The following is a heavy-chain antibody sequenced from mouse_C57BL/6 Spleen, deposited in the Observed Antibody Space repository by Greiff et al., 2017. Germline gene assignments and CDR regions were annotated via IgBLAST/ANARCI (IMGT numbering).Heavy chain of an antibody. V-gene: IGHV5-6*01. D-gene: IGHD2-5*01. CDR1: GFTFSSYG. CDR3: ARLSNGAMDY. Sequence: EVMLVESGGDLVKPGGSLKLSCAASGFTFSSYGMSWVRQTPDKRLEWVATISSGGSYTYYPDSVKGRFTISRDNAKNTLYLQMSSLKSEDTAMYYCARLSNGAMDYWGQGTSVTVSS. J-gene: IGHJ4*01. CDR2: ISSGGSYT.